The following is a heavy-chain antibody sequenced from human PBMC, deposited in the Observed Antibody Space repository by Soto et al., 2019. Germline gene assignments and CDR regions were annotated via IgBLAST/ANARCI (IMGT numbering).Heavy chain of an antibody. CDR2: ISAYNGNT. D-gene: IGHD6-13*01. CDR3: AREPSQQLVDPVDNWVDP. Sequence: QVQLVQSGAEVKKPGASVKVSCKASGYTFTSYGISWVRQAPGHGLAWMGWISAYNGNTNYAQKLQGRGTMTTDTATSTAYRELRSRRSDDTAVYYGAREPSQQLVDPVDNWVDPWGQGTLVTVSS. J-gene: IGHJ5*02. V-gene: IGHV1-18*01. CDR1: GYTFTSYG.